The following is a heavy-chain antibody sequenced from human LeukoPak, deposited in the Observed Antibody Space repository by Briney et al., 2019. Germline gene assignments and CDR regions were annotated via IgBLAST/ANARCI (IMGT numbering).Heavy chain of an antibody. D-gene: IGHD3-10*01. CDR2: ISSSSSYI. CDR3: ARESYGSGSYYNRGPPDY. J-gene: IGHJ4*02. CDR1: GFTFSSYS. Sequence: PGGSLRLSCAASGFTFSSYSMNWVRQAPGKGLEWASSISSSSSYIYYADSVKGRFTISRDNAKNSLYLQMNSLRAEDTAVYYCARESYGSGSYYNRGPPDYWGQGTLVTVSS. V-gene: IGHV3-21*01.